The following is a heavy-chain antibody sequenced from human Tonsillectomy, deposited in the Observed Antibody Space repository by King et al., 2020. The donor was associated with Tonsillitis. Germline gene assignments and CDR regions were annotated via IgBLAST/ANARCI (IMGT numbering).Heavy chain of an antibody. D-gene: IGHD1-20*01. CDR2: ISGSGGST. J-gene: IGHJ4*02. Sequence: VQLVESGGGLVQPGGSLRLSCAASGFTFGSYAMSWVRQAPGKGLEWVSAISGSGGSTYYADSVKGRFTISIDNTKNTLYLQMNSLRAEDTAVYYCAKVSRVARGGITGTTDFVGFDYWGQGTLVTVSS. CDR3: AKVSRVARGGITGTTDFVGFDY. CDR1: GFTFGSYA. V-gene: IGHV3-23*04.